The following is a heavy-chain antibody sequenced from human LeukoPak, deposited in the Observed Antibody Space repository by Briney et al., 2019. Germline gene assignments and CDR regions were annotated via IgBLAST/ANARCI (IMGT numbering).Heavy chain of an antibody. CDR3: ARGDLRYYDSSGYYDY. CDR1: GGSISSSSYY. V-gene: IGHV4-61*02. J-gene: IGHJ4*02. D-gene: IGHD3-22*01. Sequence: SETLSLTCTVSGGSISSSSYYWSWIRQPAGKGLEWIGRIYTSGSTNYNPSLKSRVTMSVDTSKNQFSLKLSSVTAADTAVYYCARGDLRYYDSSGYYDYWGQGTLVTVSS. CDR2: IYTSGST.